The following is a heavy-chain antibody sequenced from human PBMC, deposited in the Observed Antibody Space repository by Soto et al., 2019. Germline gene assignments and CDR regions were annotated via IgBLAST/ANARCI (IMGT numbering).Heavy chain of an antibody. CDR3: ARAAVAGISVLSYYFDY. CDR1: GYTFTGYY. V-gene: IGHV1-2*04. CDR2: INPNSGGT. Sequence: GASVKVSCKASGYTFTGYYMHRVRQAPGQGLEWTGWINPNSGGTNYAQKFQGWVTMTRDTSISTAYMELSRLRSDDTAVYYCARAAVAGISVLSYYFDYWGQGTLVTVSS. D-gene: IGHD6-19*01. J-gene: IGHJ4*02.